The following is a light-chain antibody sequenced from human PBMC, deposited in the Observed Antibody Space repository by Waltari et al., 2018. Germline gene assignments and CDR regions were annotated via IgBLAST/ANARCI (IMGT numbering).Light chain of an antibody. Sequence: HYALAQTSAVSGSPGPLITIACTGSSSDVDAYYYLSWYQQHPGKAPRLMIYDVNNWPSGVSNRFSGSKSGNTASLTISGLQAEDEADYYCSSFARASSWVFGGGARLTV. J-gene: IGLJ3*02. CDR1: SSDVDAYYY. CDR3: SSFARASSWV. V-gene: IGLV2-14*03. CDR2: DVN.